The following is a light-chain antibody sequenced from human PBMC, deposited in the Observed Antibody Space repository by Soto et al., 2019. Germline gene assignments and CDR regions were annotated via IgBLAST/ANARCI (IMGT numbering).Light chain of an antibody. CDR2: GAS. V-gene: IGKV3-20*01. Sequence: EIVLTQSPGTLSLSPGERATLSCRASQSVSSRYLVWYQHKPGQAPRLLIYGASSRATGIPVRFSGSGSETDFTLTITRLEPEDFAMYYCQQYGSSPLTFGQGTRLEIK. CDR1: QSVSSRY. J-gene: IGKJ5*01. CDR3: QQYGSSPLT.